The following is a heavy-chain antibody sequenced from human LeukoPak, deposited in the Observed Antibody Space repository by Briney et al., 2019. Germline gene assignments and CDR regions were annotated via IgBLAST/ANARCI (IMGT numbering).Heavy chain of an antibody. CDR1: GGSISSCY. J-gene: IGHJ4*02. D-gene: IGHD2-15*01. CDR2: IYYSGST. CDR3: ARGYCSGGSCYGYYFDS. V-gene: IGHV4-59*01. Sequence: PSETLSLTCTVSGGSISSCYWSWIWQPPGKGLEWIGYIYYSGSTNYNPSLKSRVTISVDTSKNQFSLKLSSVTAVDTAVYYCARGYCSGGSCYGYYFDSWGQGTLVTVSS.